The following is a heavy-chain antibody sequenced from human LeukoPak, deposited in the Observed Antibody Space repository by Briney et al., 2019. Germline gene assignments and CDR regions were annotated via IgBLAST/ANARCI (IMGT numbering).Heavy chain of an antibody. CDR2: ISNDGDNP. Sequence: GGSLRLSCAASGFTFTNYGMHWVRQAPGKGLEWVALISNDGDNPYYADSVKGRFTISRDNSKNTLYLQMNSLRPEDTAFYYCSKDDNSGWYPMSFDSWGPGTLVTVSS. J-gene: IGHJ4*02. CDR1: GFTFTNYG. D-gene: IGHD6-19*01. CDR3: SKDDNSGWYPMSFDS. V-gene: IGHV3-30*18.